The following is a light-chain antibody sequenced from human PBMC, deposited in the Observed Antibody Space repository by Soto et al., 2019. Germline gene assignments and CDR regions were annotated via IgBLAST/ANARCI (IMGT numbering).Light chain of an antibody. V-gene: IGLV1-40*01. CDR3: HSYDSSLSGSYV. CDR1: SSNIGAGYD. Sequence: QSVLTQPPSVSGAPGQRVIISCTGSSSNIGAGYDVHWYQKLPGTAPRLLIYDNNNRPSGVPARFSVSKSDTSASLAITGLQPEDEADYYCHSYDSSLSGSYVFGTGTQLTVL. J-gene: IGLJ1*01. CDR2: DNN.